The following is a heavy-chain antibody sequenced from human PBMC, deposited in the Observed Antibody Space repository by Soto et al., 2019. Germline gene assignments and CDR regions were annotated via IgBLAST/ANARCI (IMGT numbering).Heavy chain of an antibody. CDR2: IRANDESI. J-gene: IGHJ3*02. Sequence: PGGSLRLSCAASGFNFNSYTINWVRQAPGKGLEWVSNIRANDESIYYADSVKGRVSVSRDNAKNSLFLEMNSLRVDDTAVYYCARETLRDAIDIWGQGTMVTVSS. V-gene: IGHV3-48*04. CDR3: ARETLRDAIDI. CDR1: GFNFNSYT.